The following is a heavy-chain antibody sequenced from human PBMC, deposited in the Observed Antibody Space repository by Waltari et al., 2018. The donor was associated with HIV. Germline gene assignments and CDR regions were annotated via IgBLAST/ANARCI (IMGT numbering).Heavy chain of an antibody. Sequence: QVQLQESGPGLVKPSQTLSLTCTVSGDSISSGSYYWSWIRQPAGKGLEWIGRIYTSGGTNYNPSRKSRVTISVDTSKNQFSLKLSSVTAADTAVYYCASSDDSSGGPDYWGQGTLVTVSS. CDR1: GDSISSGSYY. CDR3: ASSDDSSGGPDY. CDR2: IYTSGGT. V-gene: IGHV4-61*02. D-gene: IGHD3-22*01. J-gene: IGHJ4*02.